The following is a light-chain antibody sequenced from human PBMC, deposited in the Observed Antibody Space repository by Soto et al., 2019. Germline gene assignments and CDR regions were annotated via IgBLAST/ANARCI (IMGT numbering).Light chain of an antibody. CDR3: SSYTNSGTYV. V-gene: IGLV2-14*01. Sequence: QSVLTQPASVSGSPGQSITISCTGTSSDVGSYNYVSWYQQDPGKAPKLIFYDVSNRPSGVSDRFSVSKSGNTAPLTISNLQAEDEAAYYCSSYTNSGTYVFGTGTKVTVL. CDR2: DVS. CDR1: SSDVGSYNY. J-gene: IGLJ1*01.